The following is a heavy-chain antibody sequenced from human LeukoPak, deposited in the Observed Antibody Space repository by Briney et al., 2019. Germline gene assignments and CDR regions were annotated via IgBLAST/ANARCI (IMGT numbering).Heavy chain of an antibody. CDR2: IISKIDGGAI. Sequence: GGSLRLSCVASGFSFSNAWMNWVRQAPGEGLGWVCRIISKIDGGAIDYAAPVKGRFTISRDDSKNNLYLQMNSLQTEDTGIYYCTSTTAFVLVRGVIRSYNDDGMDVWGQGTTVTVSS. J-gene: IGHJ6*02. D-gene: IGHD3-10*01. V-gene: IGHV3-15*01. CDR3: TSTTAFVLVRGVIRSYNDDGMDV. CDR1: GFSFSNAW.